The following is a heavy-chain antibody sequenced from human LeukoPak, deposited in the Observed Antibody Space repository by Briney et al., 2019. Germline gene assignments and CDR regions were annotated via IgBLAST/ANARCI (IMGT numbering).Heavy chain of an antibody. V-gene: IGHV3-74*01. Sequence: PGGSLRLSCATSGFTFTTFWMHWVRQAPGKGLVWVSRINHDGSSTNYADSVKGRFTISRDNAKNTVHLQMNSLRAEDTAVYYCARDQGVHCSGGSCTAFDIWGQGTMVTVSS. CDR2: INHDGSST. CDR1: GFTFTTFW. D-gene: IGHD2-15*01. J-gene: IGHJ3*02. CDR3: ARDQGVHCSGGSCTAFDI.